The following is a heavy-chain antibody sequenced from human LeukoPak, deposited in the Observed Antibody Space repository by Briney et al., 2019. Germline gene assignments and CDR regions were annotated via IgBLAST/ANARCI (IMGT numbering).Heavy chain of an antibody. CDR1: GFTFSSYS. D-gene: IGHD3-10*01. J-gene: IGHJ4*02. CDR2: IKSKSDGGTT. Sequence: GGSLRLSCAASGFTFSSYSMNWVRQAPGKGLEWVGRIKSKSDGGTTDYAAPVKGRFTISRDDSENTLFLQVNSLKIEDTAVYYCTTVTLRPVGLWGQGTLVTVSS. CDR3: TTVTLRPVGL. V-gene: IGHV3-15*05.